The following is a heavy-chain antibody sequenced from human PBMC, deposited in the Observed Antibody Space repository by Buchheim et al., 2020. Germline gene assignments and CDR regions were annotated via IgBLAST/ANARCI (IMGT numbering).Heavy chain of an antibody. Sequence: QVQLQESGPGLVKPSQTLSLTCTVSGGSISGGGDYWTWTRQHPGKGLEWIGYIAYSGTTYYNPSLKSRVTISVDTSKNQFSLKLSSVTAADTAVYYCARLNTIFGVAGFDYWGQGTL. D-gene: IGHD3-3*01. CDR1: GGSISGGGDY. V-gene: IGHV4-31*03. CDR2: IAYSGTT. J-gene: IGHJ4*02. CDR3: ARLNTIFGVAGFDY.